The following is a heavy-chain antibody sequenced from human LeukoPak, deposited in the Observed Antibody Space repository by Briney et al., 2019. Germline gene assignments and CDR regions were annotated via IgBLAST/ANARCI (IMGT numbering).Heavy chain of an antibody. J-gene: IGHJ4*02. D-gene: IGHD3-3*01. CDR1: GDSVSNGGYY. V-gene: IGHV4-61*08. Sequence: PSETLSLTCTVSGDSVSNGGYYWSWIRQPPGKGLEWIGYIHYSGSTNYSPSLKSRVTISVDPSKNQFSLKLSSVTAADTAVYYCVRSQPFTTYDYWGQGTLVTVSS. CDR3: VRSQPFTTYDY. CDR2: IHYSGST.